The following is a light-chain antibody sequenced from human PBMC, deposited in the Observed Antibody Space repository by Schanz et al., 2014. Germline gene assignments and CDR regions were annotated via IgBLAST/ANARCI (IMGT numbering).Light chain of an antibody. J-gene: IGKJ2*01. CDR2: GAS. V-gene: IGKV3-15*01. Sequence: EIVMTQSPATLSVSPGERATLSCRASQSVSSNLAWFQQKPGQAPRLLIYGASTRATGIPARFSGSGSGTEFTLTISRLEPEDFAVYYCQHYGTSPLSTFGQGTKVEIK. CDR3: QHYGTSPLST. CDR1: QSVSSN.